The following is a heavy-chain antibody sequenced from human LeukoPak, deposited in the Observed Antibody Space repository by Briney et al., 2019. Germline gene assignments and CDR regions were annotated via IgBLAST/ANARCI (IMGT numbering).Heavy chain of an antibody. D-gene: IGHD6-13*01. Sequence: SETLSLTCTVPGGSISSSSYYWDWIRQPPGKGLEWIGTIFYSGTTSYSPSLKSRVTISVDTSRNQFSLKLNSVTAADTAIYYCARRRIAAIDYWGQGTLVTVSS. V-gene: IGHV4-39*01. CDR3: ARRRIAAIDY. J-gene: IGHJ4*02. CDR1: GGSISSSSYY. CDR2: IFYSGTT.